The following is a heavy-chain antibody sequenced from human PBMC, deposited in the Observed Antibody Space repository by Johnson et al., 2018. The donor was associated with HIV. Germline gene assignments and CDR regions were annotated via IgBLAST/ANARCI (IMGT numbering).Heavy chain of an antibody. CDR2: IKRKIEGETT. V-gene: IGHV3-15*01. J-gene: IGHJ3*02. Sequence: VQLVESVGGLVKPGGSLRLSCAASGFTFSNAWMNWVRQAPGKGLEWVGRIKRKIEGETTDYAAPVKGRFTISRDDSKKTLYLQLNSLTTEDTAVYYCTTAIVIDAFDIWGQGTMVTVSS. CDR1: GFTFSNAW. D-gene: IGHD3-16*02. CDR3: TTAIVIDAFDI.